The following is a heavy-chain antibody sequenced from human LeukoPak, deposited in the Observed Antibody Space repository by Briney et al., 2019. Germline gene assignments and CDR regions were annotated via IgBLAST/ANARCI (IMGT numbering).Heavy chain of an antibody. CDR3: ARGGLLEWLLVDY. CDR2: ISSSSSYI. Sequence: PGGSLRLSCAASGFTFSSYSMNWVRQAPGTGLEWVSSISSSSSYIYYADSVKGRFTISRDNAKNSLYLQMNSLRAEDTAVYYCARGGLLEWLLVDYWGQGTLVTVSS. J-gene: IGHJ4*02. V-gene: IGHV3-21*01. CDR1: GFTFSSYS. D-gene: IGHD3-3*01.